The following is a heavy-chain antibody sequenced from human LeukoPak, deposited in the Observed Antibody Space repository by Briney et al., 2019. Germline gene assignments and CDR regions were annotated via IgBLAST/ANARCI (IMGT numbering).Heavy chain of an antibody. CDR2: IYYSGST. D-gene: IGHD1-26*01. Sequence: PSETLSLTRTVSGGSISGYYWGWIRQPPGKGLEWIGYIYYSGSTNYNPPLKSRVTISLDTSKNQFSLKLNSVTAADTAVYFCARAPGSYYDYWGQGTLVTVSS. CDR3: ARAPGSYYDY. V-gene: IGHV4-59*01. CDR1: GGSISGYY. J-gene: IGHJ4*02.